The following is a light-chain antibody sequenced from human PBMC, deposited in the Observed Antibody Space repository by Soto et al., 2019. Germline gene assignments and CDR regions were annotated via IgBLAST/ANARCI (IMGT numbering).Light chain of an antibody. Sequence: IQLTQSPSSLSASVGDRVTITCRASQGVSSSLAWYQQKPGNAPKLLIYEASTLQSGVPSRFSGSGSGTEFTLTISSLQPEDFATYYCQQSFSIPITFGQGTRLEIK. CDR2: EAS. CDR3: QQSFSIPIT. CDR1: QGVSSS. V-gene: IGKV1-39*01. J-gene: IGKJ5*01.